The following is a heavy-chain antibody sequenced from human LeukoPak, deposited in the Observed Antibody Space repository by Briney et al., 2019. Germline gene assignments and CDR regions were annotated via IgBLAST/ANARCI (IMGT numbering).Heavy chain of an antibody. D-gene: IGHD3-10*01. V-gene: IGHV4-59*01. J-gene: IGHJ4*02. CDR3: ARGITMVRGVNSLGY. Sequence: SETPSLTCTVSGGSISSYYWSWIRQPPGKGLEWIGYIYYSGSTNYNPSLKSRVTISVDTSKNQFSLKLSSVTAADTAVYYCARGITMVRGVNSLGYWGQGTLVTVSS. CDR2: IYYSGST. CDR1: GGSISSYY.